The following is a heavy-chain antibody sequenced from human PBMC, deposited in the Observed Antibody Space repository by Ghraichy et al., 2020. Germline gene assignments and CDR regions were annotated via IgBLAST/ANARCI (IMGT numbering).Heavy chain of an antibody. Sequence: SETLSLTCTVSDSVVTSPHYWSWIRQSPGKGLEWIGFVHHGGSSHSNPSLGSRVTMSVDTSKNQFSLKLTSVPAADTAMYYCARGLNLGYCPTSTCPFWFFDLWGRPTLVTVAS. J-gene: IGHJ2*01. CDR2: VHHGGSS. CDR1: DSVVTSPHY. CDR3: ARGLNLGYCPTSTCPFWFFDL. V-gene: IGHV4-61*01. D-gene: IGHD2-8*01.